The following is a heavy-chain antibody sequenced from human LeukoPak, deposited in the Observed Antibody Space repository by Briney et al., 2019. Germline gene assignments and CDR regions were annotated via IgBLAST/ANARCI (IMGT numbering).Heavy chain of an antibody. D-gene: IGHD3-10*01. CDR1: GGSFSGYY. CDR2: INHSGST. CDR3: ARGPRRVNPSAEYFQH. V-gene: IGHV4-34*01. J-gene: IGHJ1*01. Sequence: PSETLSLTCVVYGGSFSGYYWSWIRQPPGKGLEWIGEINHSGSTNYNPSLKSRVTISVDTSKNQFSLKLSSVTAADTAVYYCARGPRRVNPSAEYFQHWGQGTLVTVSS.